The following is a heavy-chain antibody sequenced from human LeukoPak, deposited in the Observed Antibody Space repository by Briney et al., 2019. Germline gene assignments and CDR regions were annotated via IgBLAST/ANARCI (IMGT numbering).Heavy chain of an antibody. Sequence: GASVKVSCKAAGYTFTNYYMHWVRQAPGQGLEWMGIINPSGGTTSYAQKFLGRVTMTTDTSTTTVYMELSSLRSEDTAVYYCAREGSTASGPPDYWGQGTLVTVSS. CDR2: INPSGGTT. V-gene: IGHV1-46*01. CDR3: AREGSTASGPPDY. D-gene: IGHD3-10*01. J-gene: IGHJ4*02. CDR1: GYTFTNYY.